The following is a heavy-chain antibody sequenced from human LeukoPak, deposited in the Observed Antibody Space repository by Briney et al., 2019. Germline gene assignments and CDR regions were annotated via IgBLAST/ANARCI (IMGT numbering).Heavy chain of an antibody. V-gene: IGHV4-34*01. J-gene: IGHJ4*02. CDR2: INHSGST. D-gene: IGHD4-17*01. Sequence: SETLSLTCAVYGGSFSGYYWSWIRQPPGKGLEWIGGINHSGSTNYNPSLKSRVTISVDTSKNQFSLKLSSVTAADTAVYYCARLVYGDIDYWGQGTLVTVSS. CDR1: GGSFSGYY. CDR3: ARLVYGDIDY.